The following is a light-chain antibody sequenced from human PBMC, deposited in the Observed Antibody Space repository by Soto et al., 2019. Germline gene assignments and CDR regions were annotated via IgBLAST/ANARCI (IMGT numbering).Light chain of an antibody. V-gene: IGLV1-51*01. CDR1: SSNIGGNS. Sequence: QSVLTQPPSVSAARGQKVTNSCAGSSSNIGGNSVSWYQQLPGTAPKLLIYDDNNRPSGIPDRFSGSKSGTSATLGITGFQTGDEADYYCGSWDSSLSAYVFGTGTKVTVL. CDR2: DDN. CDR3: GSWDSSLSAYV. J-gene: IGLJ1*01.